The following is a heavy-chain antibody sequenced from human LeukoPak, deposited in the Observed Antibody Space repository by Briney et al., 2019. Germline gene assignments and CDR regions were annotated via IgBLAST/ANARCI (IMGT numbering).Heavy chain of an antibody. Sequence: PSETLSLTCAVYGGSFSGYYWSWIRQPPGKGLEWIGEINHSGSTNYNPSLKSRVTKSVDTSKNQFSLKLSSVTAADTAVYYCARGRIAAAGKAYFDYWGQGTLVTVSS. CDR1: GGSFSGYY. CDR2: INHSGST. D-gene: IGHD6-13*01. CDR3: ARGRIAAAGKAYFDY. J-gene: IGHJ4*02. V-gene: IGHV4-34*01.